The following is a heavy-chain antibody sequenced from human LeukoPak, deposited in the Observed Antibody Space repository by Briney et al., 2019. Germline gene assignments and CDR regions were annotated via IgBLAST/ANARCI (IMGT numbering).Heavy chain of an antibody. CDR3: SAAKFDN. V-gene: IGHV3-48*01. J-gene: IGHJ4*02. CDR2: ISIDSITV. CDR1: GFPLSSYS. Sequence: GGSLRLSCGASGFPLSSYSNHWVRQAPGKGLEWVSYISIDSITVIYADSVKGRFTISRDNAKNSVYPQTNSMRAEDTAVYFRSAAKFDNGGQGTLVTVSS.